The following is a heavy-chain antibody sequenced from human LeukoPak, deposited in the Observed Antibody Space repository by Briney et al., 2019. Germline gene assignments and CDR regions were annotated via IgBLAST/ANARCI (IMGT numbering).Heavy chain of an antibody. CDR3: ATSPVTGMIYFDY. Sequence: GGSLRLSRAASGFTVSNYYMSWVRQAPGKGLEWVSVIYSGGDTYYADSVKGRFTISRDNSKNTLYLQMNNLRAEDTAVYYCATSPVTGMIYFDYWGQGTLVTVSS. D-gene: IGHD6-19*01. J-gene: IGHJ4*02. CDR1: GFTVSNYY. CDR2: IYSGGDT. V-gene: IGHV3-66*01.